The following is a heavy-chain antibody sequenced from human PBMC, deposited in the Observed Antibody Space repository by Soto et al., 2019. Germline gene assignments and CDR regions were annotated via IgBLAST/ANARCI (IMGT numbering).Heavy chain of an antibody. CDR3: ARGTPSFYDILTGYLTD. V-gene: IGHV1-18*01. D-gene: IGHD3-9*01. CDR1: GYTITSYA. CDR2: INAYNGNT. Sequence: ASVKVSCKASGYTITSYAMHWVRQAPGQRLEWMGWINAYNGNTNYAQKLQGRVTMTTDTSTSTAYMELRSLRSDDTAVYYCARGTPSFYDILTGYLTDWGQGTLVTVSS. J-gene: IGHJ4*02.